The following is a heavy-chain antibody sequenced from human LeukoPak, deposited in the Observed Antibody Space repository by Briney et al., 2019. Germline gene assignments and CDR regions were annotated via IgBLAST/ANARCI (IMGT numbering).Heavy chain of an antibody. CDR1: GFTFSSYS. J-gene: IGHJ5*02. CDR3: ARDPGRASSSWYREFGDNWFDP. D-gene: IGHD6-13*01. CDR2: ISSSSSYI. V-gene: IGHV3-21*01. Sequence: PGGSLRLSCAASGFTFSSYSMNWVRQAPGKGLEWVSSISSSSSYIYYADSVKGRFTISRDNAKNSLYLQMNSLRAEDTAVYYCARDPGRASSSWYREFGDNWFDPWGQGTLVTVSS.